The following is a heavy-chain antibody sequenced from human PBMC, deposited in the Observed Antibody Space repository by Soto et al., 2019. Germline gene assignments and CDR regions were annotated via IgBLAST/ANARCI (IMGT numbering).Heavy chain of an antibody. J-gene: IGHJ6*02. V-gene: IGHV3-23*01. Sequence: GGSLRLSCAASGFTFSGYAMSWVRQAPGKGLEWVSAISGSGGSTYYADSVKGRFTISRDNSKNTLYLQMNSLRAEDTAVYYCAKDRVGMQQLVRDYYYYGMDVWGQGTTVTVSS. CDR2: ISGSGGST. CDR1: GFTFSGYA. D-gene: IGHD6-13*01. CDR3: AKDRVGMQQLVRDYYYYGMDV.